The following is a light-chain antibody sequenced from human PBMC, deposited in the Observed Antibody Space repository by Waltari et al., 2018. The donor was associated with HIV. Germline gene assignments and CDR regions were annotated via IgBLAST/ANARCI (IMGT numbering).Light chain of an antibody. V-gene: IGKV3-11*01. CDR1: QSVSSY. J-gene: IGKJ5*01. CDR3: QQYGDSSIT. Sequence: EIVLTQSPATLSLSPGERATLSCRASQSVSSYLAWYQQKPGQAPRLLIYDASNRATGIPARFSGSGSGTDFTLTISSLEPEDFAVYYCQQYGDSSITFGQGTRLEIK. CDR2: DAS.